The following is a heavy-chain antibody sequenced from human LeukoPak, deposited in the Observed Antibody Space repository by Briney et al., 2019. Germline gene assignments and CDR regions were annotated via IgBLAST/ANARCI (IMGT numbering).Heavy chain of an antibody. CDR2: VNPKSGAT. CDR3: AKVTRAWGAIDGVY. CDR1: GYTFTDYY. Sequence: ASVKVSCKTSGYTFTDYYLHWLRQAPGQGLEWMGWVNPKSGATNYAQRFQGRVTMTWQTSISTGNMELSSLRSDDTAVYYCAKVTRAWGAIDGVYWGQGTLVTVSS. J-gene: IGHJ4*02. V-gene: IGHV1-2*02. D-gene: IGHD1-26*01.